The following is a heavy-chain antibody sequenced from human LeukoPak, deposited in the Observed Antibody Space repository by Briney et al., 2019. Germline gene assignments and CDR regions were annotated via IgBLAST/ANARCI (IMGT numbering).Heavy chain of an antibody. V-gene: IGHV4-31*03. CDR2: NYYSGST. D-gene: IGHD3-10*01. CDR3: ASVAFLRELLN. Sequence: SQTLSLTCTVSGGSISSGGCYWSWIRQHPGKGLEWIGYNYYSGSTYYNPSLKSRVTISVDTSKNQFSLKLSSVTAADTAVYYCASVAFLRELLNWGQGTLVTVSS. CDR1: GGSISSGGCY. J-gene: IGHJ4*02.